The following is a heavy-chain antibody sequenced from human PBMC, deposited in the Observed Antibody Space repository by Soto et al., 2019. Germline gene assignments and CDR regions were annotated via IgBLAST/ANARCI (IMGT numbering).Heavy chain of an antibody. Sequence: EVQLLQSGGDLVQPGGSLRVSCVASGFSFSNFAMSWVRQAPGKGLEWVSGIRGSGAESHYADSVRGRFTISRDNSKNTVYLEMHSLNVGDTAVYYWARLEGADGVVWFDTWGQGTLVTVSS. V-gene: IGHV3-23*01. CDR3: ARLEGADGVVWFDT. CDR1: GFSFSNFA. J-gene: IGHJ5*02. D-gene: IGHD1-26*01. CDR2: IRGSGAES.